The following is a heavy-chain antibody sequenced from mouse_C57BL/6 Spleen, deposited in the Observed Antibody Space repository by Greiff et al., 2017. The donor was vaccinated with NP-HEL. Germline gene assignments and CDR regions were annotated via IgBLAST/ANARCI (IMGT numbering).Heavy chain of an antibody. J-gene: IGHJ4*01. V-gene: IGHV1-81*01. CDR3: ARKTDGYYNAMDY. CDR1: GYTFTSYG. Sequence: VQLQQSGAELARPGASVKLSCKASGYTFTSYGISWVKQRTGQGLEWIGEIYPRSGNTYYNEKFKGKATLTADKSSSTAYMELRSLTSEDSAVYFCARKTDGYYNAMDYWGQGTSVTVSS. D-gene: IGHD2-3*01. CDR2: IYPRSGNT.